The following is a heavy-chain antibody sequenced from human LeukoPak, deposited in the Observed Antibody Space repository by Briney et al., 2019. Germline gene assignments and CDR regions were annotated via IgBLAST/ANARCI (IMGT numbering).Heavy chain of an antibody. Sequence: PSETLSLTCTVSGGSISSYYWSWIRQPPGKGLEWIAYISDIGSINYNPSFKSRVTISLDTSKNQFSLKLSFVTAADTAVYYCAGHHPRNTVDFWGQGTLVTVSS. D-gene: IGHD2/OR15-2a*01. V-gene: IGHV4-59*08. CDR1: GGSISSYY. CDR3: AGHHPRNTVDF. J-gene: IGHJ4*02. CDR2: ISDIGSI.